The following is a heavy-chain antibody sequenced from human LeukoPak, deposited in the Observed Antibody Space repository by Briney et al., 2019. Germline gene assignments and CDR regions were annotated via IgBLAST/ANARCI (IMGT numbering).Heavy chain of an antibody. J-gene: IGHJ4*02. D-gene: IGHD2-15*01. CDR2: ISNNGGYT. V-gene: IGHV3-23*01. CDR1: GFTFSSSA. Sequence: GGSLRLSCATSGFTFSSSAMSWVRQAPGKGLEWVSAISNNGGYTYYADSVQGRFTISRDNSKSTLCLQMNSLRAEDTAVYYCAKQLGYCSDGSCYFPYWGQGTLVTVSS. CDR3: AKQLGYCSDGSCYFPY.